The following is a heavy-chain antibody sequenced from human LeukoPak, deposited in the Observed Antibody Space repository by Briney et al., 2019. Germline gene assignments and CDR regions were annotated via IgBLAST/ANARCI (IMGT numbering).Heavy chain of an antibody. Sequence: GGSLRLSCAASGFTFSSYGMHGVRQAPGKGLEWVAFIRYDGSNKYYADSVKGRFTISRDNSKNTLYLQMNSLRAEDTAVYYCAKPDYGDYILPLDYWGLGTLVTVSS. CDR1: GFTFSSYG. CDR3: AKPDYGDYILPLDY. V-gene: IGHV3-30*02. J-gene: IGHJ4*02. CDR2: IRYDGSNK. D-gene: IGHD4-17*01.